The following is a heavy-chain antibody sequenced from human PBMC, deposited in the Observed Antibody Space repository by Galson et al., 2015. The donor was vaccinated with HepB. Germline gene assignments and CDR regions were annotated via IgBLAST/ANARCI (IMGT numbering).Heavy chain of an antibody. J-gene: IGHJ6*02. CDR1: GYIFTDFG. Sequence: SVKVSCKASGYIFTDFGISWVRQAPGQGLEWMGGIIPIFGTANYAQKFQGRVTITADESTSTAYMELSSLRSEDTAVYYCAVRVSPHVYGMDVWGQGTTVTVSS. D-gene: IGHD6-6*01. CDR3: AVRVSPHVYGMDV. V-gene: IGHV1-69*13. CDR2: IIPIFGTA.